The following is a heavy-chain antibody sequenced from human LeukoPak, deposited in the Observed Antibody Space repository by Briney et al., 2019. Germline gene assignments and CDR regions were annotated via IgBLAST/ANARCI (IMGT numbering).Heavy chain of an antibody. J-gene: IGHJ4*02. CDR1: GGSISSYY. CDR3: ARDRGYHDSSGYYYRILDY. CDR2: IYYSGST. V-gene: IGHV4-59*01. Sequence: PSEALSLTCTVSGGSISSYYWSWIRQPPGKGLEWIGYIYYSGSTNYNPSLKSRVTISVDTSKNQFSLKLSSVTAADTAVYYCARDRGYHDSSGYYYRILDYWGQGTLVTVSS. D-gene: IGHD3-22*01.